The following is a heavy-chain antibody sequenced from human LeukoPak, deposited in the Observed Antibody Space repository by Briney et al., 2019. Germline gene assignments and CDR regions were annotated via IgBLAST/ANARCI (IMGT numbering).Heavy chain of an antibody. V-gene: IGHV3-21*04. CDR3: AKGNHYYGSGGYSSFDY. Sequence: GGSLRLSXAASGFTFRSYSMNWVRQAPGKGLEWVSSISSSSSYIYYADSVKGRFTISRDNSKNTLYLQMNSLRAEDTAVYYCAKGNHYYGSGGYSSFDYWGQGTLVTVSS. J-gene: IGHJ4*02. CDR2: ISSSSSYI. D-gene: IGHD3-10*01. CDR1: GFTFRSYS.